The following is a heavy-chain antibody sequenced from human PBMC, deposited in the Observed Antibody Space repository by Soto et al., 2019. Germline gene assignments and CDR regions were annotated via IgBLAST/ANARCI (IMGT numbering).Heavy chain of an antibody. CDR3: AKPSHEGYYMGSFDS. J-gene: IGHJ4*02. CDR1: GFIFNDYA. CDR2: MTGRGGRG. Sequence: PGWSLRLSCAASGFIFNDYAINWVRQVPGKGLEWVSGMTGRGGRGFHADSLKGRFTMSRDNSKNTAYLQMTNLGVEDKAIYYYAKPSHEGYYMGSFDSWGQGTLATVSS. D-gene: IGHD3-22*01. V-gene: IGHV3-23*01.